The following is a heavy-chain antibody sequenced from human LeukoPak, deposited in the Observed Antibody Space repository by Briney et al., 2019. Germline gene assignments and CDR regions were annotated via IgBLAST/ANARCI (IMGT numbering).Heavy chain of an antibody. V-gene: IGHV4-4*02. CDR2: ISLSGYT. Sequence: PSETLSLTCGVSCGSITTTNYWSWVRQSPGRGLEWIVEISLSGYTGFNPSLRGSVTMSLEESKNHLSLTLASVTAADTAIYYCSRESGPYSPFGHWGQGILVTVTT. CDR1: CGSITTTNY. CDR3: SRESGPYSPFGH. D-gene: IGHD1-26*01. J-gene: IGHJ4*02.